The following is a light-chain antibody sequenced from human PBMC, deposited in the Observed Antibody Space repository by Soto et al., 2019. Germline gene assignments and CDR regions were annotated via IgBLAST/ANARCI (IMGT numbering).Light chain of an antibody. J-gene: IGLJ1*01. CDR1: SSDVGGYNY. CDR3: SSYTRSNTQD. CDR2: DVI. V-gene: IGLV2-14*01. Sequence: QSALTQPASVSGSPGQSITISCTGTSSDVGGYNYVSWYQQHPGKASKLIIYDVINRPSGVSNHFSGSKSGNTASLTISGLKADDEANYYCSSYTRSNTQDFGTGTKVTVL.